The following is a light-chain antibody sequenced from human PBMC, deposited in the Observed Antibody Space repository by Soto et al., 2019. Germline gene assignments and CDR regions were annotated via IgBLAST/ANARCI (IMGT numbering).Light chain of an antibody. V-gene: IGKV3-20*01. CDR2: GAS. J-gene: IGKJ2*01. Sequence: EIVLTQSPGTLSLSPGERATLSCRASQSVSSSYLAWYQKKPGQAPRLLIYGASSSATGIPDRLSGSGCGTDFSLTISRLEPEDFAVYYCQQYGSSPMYTFGQGTKLEIK. CDR1: QSVSSSY. CDR3: QQYGSSPMYT.